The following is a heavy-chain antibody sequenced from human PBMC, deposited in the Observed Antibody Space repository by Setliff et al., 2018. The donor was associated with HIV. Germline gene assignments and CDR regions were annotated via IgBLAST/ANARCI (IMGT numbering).Heavy chain of an antibody. CDR1: GGSISSGGYY. CDR2: IYYSGST. V-gene: IGHV4-31*03. D-gene: IGHD6-13*01. CDR3: ARSIAGTGFNYYYFMDV. J-gene: IGHJ6*03. Sequence: SETLSLTCTVSGGSISSGGYYWSWIRQHPGKGLEWIGYIYYSGSTYYNPSLKSRVTISVDTSRNQFSLKLSSVTAADTAVYYCARSIAGTGFNYYYFMDVWGKGTTVTVSS.